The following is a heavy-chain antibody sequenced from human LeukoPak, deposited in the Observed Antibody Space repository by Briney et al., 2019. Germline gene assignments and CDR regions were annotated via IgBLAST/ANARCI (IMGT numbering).Heavy chain of an antibody. Sequence: PPGGSLRLSCAASGFTFSSYAMSWVRQAPGKGLEWVAAISNSGGDTFYSDSGKGRFTIARDNSKNTLYLQMNSLRVDDTAVYYCAQQLGYCSGGTCYFTYWGQGTLVTVSS. CDR2: ISNSGGDT. V-gene: IGHV3-23*01. J-gene: IGHJ1*01. D-gene: IGHD2-15*01. CDR3: AQQLGYCSGGTCYFTY. CDR1: GFTFSSYA.